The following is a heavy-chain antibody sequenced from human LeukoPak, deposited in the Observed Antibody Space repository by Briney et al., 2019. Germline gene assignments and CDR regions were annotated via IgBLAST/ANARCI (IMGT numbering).Heavy chain of an antibody. CDR1: GYTFTSYY. J-gene: IGHJ6*02. D-gene: IGHD2-21*02. CDR2: INPSGGRT. V-gene: IGHV1-46*01. CDR3: ARDAYCGGDCPSRAMDV. Sequence: ASVKVSCKASGYTFTSYYIHWVRQAPGQGLEWMGIINPSGGRTSYAQKFQGRVTMTRDTSTSTVYMALSSLRSEDTAAYSCARDAYCGGDCPSRAMDVWGQGTTVTVSS.